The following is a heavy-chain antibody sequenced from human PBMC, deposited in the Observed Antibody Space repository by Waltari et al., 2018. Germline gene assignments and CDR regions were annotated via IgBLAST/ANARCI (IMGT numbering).Heavy chain of an antibody. Sequence: QVQLQESGPGLLKPSETLSLTCSVSGDSMRSYYWSWIRQSPEKGLEWIGYIYTTGGTKYNPSLESRVSISLDTSKNQFSPNLYSVIAADTAVYYCARRELDSYGGYYFDYWGQGVLVTVSS. CDR2: IYTTGGT. CDR3: ARRELDSYGGYYFDY. D-gene: IGHD5-18*01. CDR1: GDSMRSYY. V-gene: IGHV4-4*08. J-gene: IGHJ4*02.